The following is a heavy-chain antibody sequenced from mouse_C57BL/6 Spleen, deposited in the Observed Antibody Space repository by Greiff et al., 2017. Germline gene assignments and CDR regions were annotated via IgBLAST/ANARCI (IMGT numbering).Heavy chain of an antibody. CDR1: GYSITSCYY. CDR3: ARDRGITKILAY. V-gene: IGHV3-6*01. Sequence: EVKLQESGPGLVKPSQSLSLSCSVSGYSITSCYYWNWIRQFPGNQLEWMGYISYDGSNNYNPSLKNRISITCDTSKNQFFLKLNSVTTEDTATYYCARDRGITKILAYWGQGTLVTVSA. CDR2: ISYDGSN. D-gene: IGHD2-4*01. J-gene: IGHJ3*01.